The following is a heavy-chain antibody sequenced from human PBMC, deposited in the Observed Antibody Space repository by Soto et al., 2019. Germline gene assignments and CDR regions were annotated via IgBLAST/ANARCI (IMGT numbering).Heavy chain of an antibody. CDR1: GYSFTNYG. CDR2: ISAYNGDT. J-gene: IGHJ6*03. CDR3: ARVRQLDVYFYYHMDV. Sequence: QVQLLQSGAEVKKPGASVKVSCKASGYSFTNYGITWMRQAPGQGLEWMGWISAYNGDTHYTQRLQGRVTMTTDTSTSTAYMELRGLRSDDTAVYYCARVRQLDVYFYYHMDVWGKGTTVTVSS. D-gene: IGHD6-6*01. V-gene: IGHV1-18*01.